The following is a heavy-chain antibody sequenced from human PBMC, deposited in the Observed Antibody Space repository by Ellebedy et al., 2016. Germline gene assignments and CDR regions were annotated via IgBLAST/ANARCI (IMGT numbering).Heavy chain of an antibody. CDR1: GFTFSSYG. CDR3: AKGKGSSNLYHFDS. D-gene: IGHD6-13*01. V-gene: IGHV3-30*18. CDR2: ISYDGSNK. J-gene: IGHJ4*02. Sequence: GGSLRLSXAASGFTFSSYGMHWVRQAPGKGLEWVAVISYDGSNKYYADSVKGRFTISRDTSKNTLCLQMNSLRAEDTAKYYCAKGKGSSNLYHFDSWGQGTLVTVSS.